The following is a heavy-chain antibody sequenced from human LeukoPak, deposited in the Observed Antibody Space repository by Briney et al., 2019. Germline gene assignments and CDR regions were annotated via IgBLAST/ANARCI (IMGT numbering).Heavy chain of an antibody. CDR3: ARAFDYGMDV. D-gene: IGHD3-10*01. CDR2: ISSSSSYI. V-gene: IGHV3-21*01. Sequence: RGSLRLSCAASGFTFSSYSMSSVRQAPGKGLEWVSSISSSSSYISYADSVKGRFTISRDNPKNSLYLQMHSLRAEDTAVYYCARAFDYGMDVWGQGTTVTVSS. J-gene: IGHJ6*02. CDR1: GFTFSSYS.